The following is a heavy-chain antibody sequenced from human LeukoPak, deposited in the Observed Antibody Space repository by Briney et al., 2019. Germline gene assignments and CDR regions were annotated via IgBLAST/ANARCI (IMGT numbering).Heavy chain of an antibody. CDR3: ARQPALTHFHFDF. Sequence: PSETLSLTCTVSGDSISSSSSGYYWGWIRQPPGEGLEWIGSIYYSGSTYYNSSLKSRVTISVEMSKNQFSLNLSSVTAADTAVYYCARQPALTHFHFDFWGQGTLVTVSS. J-gene: IGHJ4*02. CDR2: IYYSGST. V-gene: IGHV4-39*01. D-gene: IGHD2/OR15-2a*01. CDR1: GDSISSSSSGYY.